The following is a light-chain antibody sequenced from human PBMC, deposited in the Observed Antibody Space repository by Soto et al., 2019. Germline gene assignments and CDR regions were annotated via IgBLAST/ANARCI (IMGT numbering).Light chain of an antibody. CDR1: QGVMNS. V-gene: IGKV1-9*01. Sequence: IPVTQSPSILSASVGDRVTITCRTSQGVMNSFAWYQQKSGKAPRLLIYSISSLKSGVPSRFSGSGSGAEFTLTISGLQPEDFATYFCPQLYTYPHTFGLGTQLQI. J-gene: IGKJ2*01. CDR3: PQLYTYPHT. CDR2: SIS.